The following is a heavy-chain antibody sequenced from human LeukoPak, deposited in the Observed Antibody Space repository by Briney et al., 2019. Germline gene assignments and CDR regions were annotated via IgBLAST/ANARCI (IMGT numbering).Heavy chain of an antibody. D-gene: IGHD3-10*01. CDR1: GFTFSSYR. V-gene: IGHV3-48*01. CDR2: ISSSSSTI. J-gene: IGHJ6*03. Sequence: GGSLRLSCAASGFTFSSYRMNWVRQAPGKGLEWVSYISSSSSTIYYADSVKGRFTISRDNAKNSLYLQMNSLRAEDTAVYYCARNSYYYGSGSYYEPYYYYYMDVWGKGTTVTISS. CDR3: ARNSYYYGSGSYYEPYYYYYMDV.